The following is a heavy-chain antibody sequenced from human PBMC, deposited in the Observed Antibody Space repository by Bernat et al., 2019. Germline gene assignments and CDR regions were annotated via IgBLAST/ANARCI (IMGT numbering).Heavy chain of an antibody. V-gene: IGHV1-3*01. CDR1: GYTFTSYA. J-gene: IGHJ4*02. CDR3: ARVPTYYDEGRYYCVPRYGFDV. CDR2: INADNGNT. Sequence: QVQLVQSGAEVKKPGASVKVSCKASGYTFTSYAMHWVRQAPGQRLEWMGWINADNGNTKYSQKFQGRVTITRDTSTSTAYMELSSLRSDDTAVYYCARVPTYYDEGRYYCVPRYGFDVWGQGTLVTVSS. D-gene: IGHD3-3*01.